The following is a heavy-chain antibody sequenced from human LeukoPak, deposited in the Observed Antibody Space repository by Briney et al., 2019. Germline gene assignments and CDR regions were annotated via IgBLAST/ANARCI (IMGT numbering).Heavy chain of an antibody. J-gene: IGHJ4*02. CDR1: GFTVSSTY. CDR3: ARDRGALHSYAWGY. CDR2: IYTDGGT. Sequence: PVGSLRLSCAASGFTVSSTYMNWVRQAPGKGLDRVSVIYTDGGTYYADSVKGRFTISRDNSKNTLYLQMNSLRPEDTAVYYCARDRGALHSYAWGYWGQGTLVTVSS. D-gene: IGHD3-16*01. V-gene: IGHV3-66*02.